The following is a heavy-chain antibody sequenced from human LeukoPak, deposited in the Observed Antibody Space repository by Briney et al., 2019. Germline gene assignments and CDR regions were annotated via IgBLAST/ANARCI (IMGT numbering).Heavy chain of an antibody. CDR2: IYYSGST. Sequence: SVTLSLTCTVSGGSISSSSYYWGWIRQPPGKGLEWIGSIYYSGSTYYNPSLKSRVTISVDTSKNQFSLKLSPVTAADTAVYYCASDTYYYGMDVWGQGTTVTVSS. V-gene: IGHV4-39*01. J-gene: IGHJ6*02. CDR1: GGSISSSSYY. CDR3: ASDTYYYGMDV.